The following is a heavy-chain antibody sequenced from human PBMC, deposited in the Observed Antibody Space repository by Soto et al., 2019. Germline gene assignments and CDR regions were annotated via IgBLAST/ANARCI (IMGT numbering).Heavy chain of an antibody. CDR3: ARTPGYTDRNYFDY. J-gene: IGHJ4*02. V-gene: IGHV1-46*01. CDR2: INPSGGST. CDR1: GYTVTSYY. D-gene: IGHD2-2*02. Sequence: QIQLVQSGAEVKKPGASVKVSCKASGYTVTSYYMHWVRQAPGQGLEWMGIINPSGGSTTYAQKFQGSLTMTRDTSTSTVYMELSSLRSEDTAMYYCARTPGYTDRNYFDYWGQGTLVTVSS.